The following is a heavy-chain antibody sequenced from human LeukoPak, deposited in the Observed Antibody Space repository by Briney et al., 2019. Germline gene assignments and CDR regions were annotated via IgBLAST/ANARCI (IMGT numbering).Heavy chain of an antibody. J-gene: IGHJ4*02. CDR3: AKGRTHFWGALDY. V-gene: IGHV3-23*01. D-gene: IGHD3-3*02. Sequence: GGSLRLSCAASGFTFSSYAMSWVRQAPGKGLEWVSAISDSGGNTYYADSVKGRFTISRDNSKNTLYLQMNSLRAEDTAVYYCAKGRTHFWGALDYWGQGTLVTVSS. CDR1: GFTFSSYA. CDR2: ISDSGGNT.